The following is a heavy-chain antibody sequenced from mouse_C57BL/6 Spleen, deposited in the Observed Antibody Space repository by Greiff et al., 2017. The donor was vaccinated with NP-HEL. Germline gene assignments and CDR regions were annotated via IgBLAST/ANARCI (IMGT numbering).Heavy chain of an antibody. D-gene: IGHD1-1*01. CDR3: ARYYGSSLSRYFDV. J-gene: IGHJ1*03. V-gene: IGHV1-59*01. CDR1: GYTFTSYW. CDR2: IDPSDSYT. Sequence: QVQLQQPGAELVRPGTSVKLSCKASGYTFTSYWMHWVKQRPGQGLEWIGVIDPSDSYTNYIQKFKGKATLTVDTSSSTAYMQLSSLTSEDSAVYYCARYYGSSLSRYFDVWGTGTTVTVSS.